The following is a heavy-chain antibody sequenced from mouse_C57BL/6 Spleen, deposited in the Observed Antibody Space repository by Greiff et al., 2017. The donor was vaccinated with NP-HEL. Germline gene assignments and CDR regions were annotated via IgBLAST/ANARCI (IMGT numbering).Heavy chain of an antibody. D-gene: IGHD2-5*01. CDR3: ARSAYYSNYGFAY. J-gene: IGHJ3*01. CDR1: GYTFTSYW. CDR2: IYPSDSET. V-gene: IGHV1-61*01. Sequence: QVQLQQPGAELVRPGSSVKLSCKASGYTFTSYWMDWVKQRPGQGLEWIGNIYPSDSETHYNQKFKDKATLTVDKSSSTAYMQLSSLTSEDSAVYYCARSAYYSNYGFAYWGQGTLVTVSA.